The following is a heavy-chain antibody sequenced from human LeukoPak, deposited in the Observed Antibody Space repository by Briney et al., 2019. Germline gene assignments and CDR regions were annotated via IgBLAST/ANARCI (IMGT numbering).Heavy chain of an antibody. CDR1: GFNFRGAA. Sequence: GGSLRLSCVVSGFNFRGAAMSWVRQGPGKGLEWVAGITGRGETTFYADSVKGRFTISRDNSNNTLFLQVSSLRAEDTAVYYCARDGGFWSGYSPSAFDYWGQGTLVTVSS. V-gene: IGHV3-23*01. J-gene: IGHJ4*02. D-gene: IGHD3-3*01. CDR2: ITGRGETT. CDR3: ARDGGFWSGYSPSAFDY.